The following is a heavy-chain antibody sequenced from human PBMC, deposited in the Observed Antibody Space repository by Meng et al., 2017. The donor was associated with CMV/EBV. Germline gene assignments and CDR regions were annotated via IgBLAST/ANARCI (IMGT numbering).Heavy chain of an antibody. V-gene: IGHV3-7*01. CDR1: GFTFDDYG. J-gene: IGHJ5*02. D-gene: IGHD2-15*01. CDR3: ARDHATWFDP. Sequence: GGSLRLSCAAPGFTFDDYGMSWVRQAPGKGLEWVANIKQDGSEKYYVDSVKGRFTISRDNAKNSLYLQMNSLRAEDTAEYYCARDHATWFDPWGQGTLVTVSS. CDR2: IKQDGSEK.